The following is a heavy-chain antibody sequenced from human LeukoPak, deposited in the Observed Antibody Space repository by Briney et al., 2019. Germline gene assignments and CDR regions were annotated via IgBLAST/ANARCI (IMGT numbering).Heavy chain of an antibody. CDR2: TYYRSKWYN. D-gene: IGHD2-21*02. J-gene: IGHJ6*03. V-gene: IGHV6-1*01. CDR3: ARGIYCGGDCYYYYYYYMDV. Sequence: SQTLSLTCAISGDSVSSNSAAWNWIRQSPSRGLEWLGRTYYRSKWYNDYAVSVKSRITINPDTSKNQFSLQLNSVTPEDTAVYYCARGIYCGGDCYYYYYYYMDVWGKGTTVTVSS. CDR1: GDSVSSNSAA.